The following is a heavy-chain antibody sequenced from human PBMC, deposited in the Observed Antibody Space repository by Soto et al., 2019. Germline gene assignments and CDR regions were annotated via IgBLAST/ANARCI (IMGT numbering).Heavy chain of an antibody. CDR2: VCHSGST. CDR1: GGSISSSSYY. Sequence: PSETLSLTCTVSGGSISSSSYYWGWIRQPPGKGMEWIGRVCHSGSTYYNPSLKSRVTISVDTSKNQFTLKMSSVTAADTALYYCARVERGTATTVVDAFDIWGPGTMVTVSS. V-gene: IGHV4-39*01. CDR3: ARVERGTATTVVDAFDI. D-gene: IGHD1-1*01. J-gene: IGHJ3*02.